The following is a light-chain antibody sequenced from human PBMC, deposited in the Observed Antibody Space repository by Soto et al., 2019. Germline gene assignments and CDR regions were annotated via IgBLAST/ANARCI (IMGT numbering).Light chain of an antibody. CDR1: SSDIGGYNY. V-gene: IGLV2-14*01. CDR2: DVN. CDR3: SSYTSSRAVV. Sequence: QSALTQPASVSGSPGQSITISCTGTSSDIGGYNYVSWYQQDPGKAPKLMIYDVNNRPSGVSNRFSGSKSGNTASLTISGIQAEDEADYYCSSYTSSRAVVFGGGTQLTVL. J-gene: IGLJ7*01.